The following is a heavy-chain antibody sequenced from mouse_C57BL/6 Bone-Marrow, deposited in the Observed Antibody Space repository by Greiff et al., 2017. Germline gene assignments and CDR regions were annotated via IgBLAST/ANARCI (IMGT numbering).Heavy chain of an antibody. Sequence: QVHVKQSGAELASPGASVTLSCKASGYTFTDHIMNWVTKRPGQGLEWIGRIYPVCGETNYNQKFMGKATFSVDRSSSTVYMVLNSLTSEDPAVYYCGRRAITTVVATKMDYWGQGASVTVAS. CDR3: GRRAITTVVATKMDY. CDR1: GYTFTDHI. D-gene: IGHD1-1*01. J-gene: IGHJ4*01. V-gene: IGHV1-11*01. CDR2: IYPVCGET.